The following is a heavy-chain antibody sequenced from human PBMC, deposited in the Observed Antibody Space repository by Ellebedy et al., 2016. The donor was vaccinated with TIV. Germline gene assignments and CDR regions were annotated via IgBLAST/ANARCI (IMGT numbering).Heavy chain of an antibody. D-gene: IGHD3-22*01. CDR3: ARAAEYSSGYSNWFDP. Sequence: SLKISCAASGFTFSSYEMNWVRQAPGKGLEWVSYISSSGSTIYYADSVKGRFTISRDNAKNSLYLQMNSLRAEDTAVYYCARAAEYSSGYSNWFDPWGQGTLVTVSS. CDR2: ISSSGSTI. J-gene: IGHJ5*02. CDR1: GFTFSSYE. V-gene: IGHV3-48*03.